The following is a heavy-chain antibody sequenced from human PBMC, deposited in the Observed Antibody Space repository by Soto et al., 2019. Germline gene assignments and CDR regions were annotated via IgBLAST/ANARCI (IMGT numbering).Heavy chain of an antibody. CDR1: GFTFSSYS. V-gene: IGHV5-51*01. CDR3: GTWRGSSWFDY. J-gene: IGHJ4*02. D-gene: IGHD2-2*01. CDR2: IFSSDASA. Sequence: GESLKISCKASGFTFSSYSLGWVRHMPGKGLQWMGNIFSSDASAKYSPSFVGQVTISVDRSINTAYLQWSSLKASDTAIYYCGTWRGSSWFDYWGPGTLVTVSS.